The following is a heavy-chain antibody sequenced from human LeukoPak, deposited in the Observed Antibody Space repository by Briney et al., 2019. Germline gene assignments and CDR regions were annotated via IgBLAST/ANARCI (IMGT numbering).Heavy chain of an antibody. D-gene: IGHD6-13*01. J-gene: IGHJ6*03. V-gene: IGHV3-74*01. Sequence: GGSLRLSCAASGFTFSSYWMHWVRQAPGKGLVWVSRINSDGSSTSYADSVKGRFTISRDNAKNTLYLQMNSLRAEDTAVYYCARAGIAAAGTPSAYYYYYMDVWGKGTTVTVSS. CDR2: INSDGSST. CDR1: GFTFSSYW. CDR3: ARAGIAAAGTPSAYYYYYMDV.